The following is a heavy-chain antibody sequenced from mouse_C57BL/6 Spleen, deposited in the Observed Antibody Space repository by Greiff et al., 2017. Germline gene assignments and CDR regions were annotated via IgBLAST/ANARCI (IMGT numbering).Heavy chain of an antibody. V-gene: IGHV1-15*01. Sequence: VQLQQSGAELVRPGASVTLSCKASGYTFTDYEMHWVKQTPVHGLEWIGAIDPETGGTAYNQKFKGKDILTADKSSSTAYMELRSLTSEDSAVYYCTRTYSYAMDYWGQGTSVTVAS. CDR3: TRTYSYAMDY. D-gene: IGHD2-10*01. J-gene: IGHJ4*01. CDR1: GYTFTDYE. CDR2: IDPETGGT.